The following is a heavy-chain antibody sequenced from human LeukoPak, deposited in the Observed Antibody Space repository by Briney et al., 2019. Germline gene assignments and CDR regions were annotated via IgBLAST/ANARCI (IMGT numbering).Heavy chain of an antibody. CDR3: ARRKRAFDF. Sequence: PGGSLRLSCAASGFNFSDSYMSWIRQTPEKGLEWISYISNSGSSIYYADSVKGRFTMSRDNANNSVYLQMDSLRGDGTAVYYCARRKRAFDFWGQGTLVTVSS. CDR1: GFNFSDSY. CDR2: ISNSGSSI. V-gene: IGHV3-11*01. J-gene: IGHJ4*02.